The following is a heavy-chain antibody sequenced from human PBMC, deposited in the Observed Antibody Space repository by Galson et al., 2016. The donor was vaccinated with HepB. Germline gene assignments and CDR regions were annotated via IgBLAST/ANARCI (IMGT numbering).Heavy chain of an antibody. Sequence: SLRLSCAASGFTFDNYTMNWLRQAPGKGLEWVSSVSHSSTYVYYADSVEGRFTISRDNAKNSLYLEMNSLRVEDTAVFYCARSLGCYFDVCGRGTLVTVSS. CDR2: VSHSSTYV. CDR1: GFTFDNYT. CDR3: ARSLGCYFDV. V-gene: IGHV3-21*01. D-gene: IGHD6-6*01. J-gene: IGHJ2*01.